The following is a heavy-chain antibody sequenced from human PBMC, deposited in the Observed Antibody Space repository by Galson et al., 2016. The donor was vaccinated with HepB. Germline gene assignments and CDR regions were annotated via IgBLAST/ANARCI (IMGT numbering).Heavy chain of an antibody. CDR1: GFTFSSYA. CDR2: ISYDGSNT. V-gene: IGHV3-30-3*01. CDR3: ARDRLTGNTLFDY. Sequence: SLRLSCAASGFTFSSYAMHWVRQAPGKGLEWVAVISYDGSNTFYAGSVEGRFSISRDNSKNTLYLQMDSLRSNDTALYYCARDRLTGNTLFDYWGQGTLATVSS. J-gene: IGHJ4*02. D-gene: IGHD1-7*01.